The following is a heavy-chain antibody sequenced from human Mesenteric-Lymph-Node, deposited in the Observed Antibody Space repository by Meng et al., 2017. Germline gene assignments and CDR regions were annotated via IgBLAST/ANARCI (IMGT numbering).Heavy chain of an antibody. J-gene: IGHJ5*02. CDR1: GGSISSGGYY. CDR2: IYYSGST. CDR3: ARDRHNGDSDWFDP. D-gene: IGHD4-17*01. V-gene: IGHV4-61*08. Sequence: SETLSLTCTVSGGSISSGGYYWSWIRQHPGKGLEWIGYIYYSGSTNYNPSLKSRVTISVDTSKNQFPLKLSSVTAADTAVYYCARDRHNGDSDWFDPWGQGTLVTVSS.